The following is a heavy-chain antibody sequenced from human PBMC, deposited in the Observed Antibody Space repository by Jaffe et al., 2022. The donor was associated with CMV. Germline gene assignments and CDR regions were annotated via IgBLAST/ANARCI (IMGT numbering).Heavy chain of an antibody. J-gene: IGHJ4*02. CDR3: ARDRGHCTGTSCYRYPDS. D-gene: IGHD2-8*02. CDR2: ISHPGDTK. Sequence: EVQLVESGGDLVQPGGSLRLSCAASGFTFNVYSISWFRQAPGKGLEWISYISHPGDTKYYADSVKGRLSISRDNARNLVYLQMNSLRDEDTAVYYCARDRGHCTGTSCYRYPDSWGQGTLVTVSS. V-gene: IGHV3-48*02. CDR1: GFTFNVYS.